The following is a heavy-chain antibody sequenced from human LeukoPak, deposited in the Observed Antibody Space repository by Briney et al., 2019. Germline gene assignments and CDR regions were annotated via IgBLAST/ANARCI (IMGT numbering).Heavy chain of an antibody. D-gene: IGHD3-22*01. CDR3: ARVGYYDSSAYYSAFDI. Sequence: GGSLRLSCAASGFTFSSYAMSWVRQAPGKGLEWVSVIYSGGTTHYADSVKGRFTISRDNSKNTLYLQMNSLRAEDTAVYYCARVGYYDSSAYYSAFDIWGQGTMVTVSS. CDR2: IYSGGTT. V-gene: IGHV3-66*01. J-gene: IGHJ3*02. CDR1: GFTFSSYA.